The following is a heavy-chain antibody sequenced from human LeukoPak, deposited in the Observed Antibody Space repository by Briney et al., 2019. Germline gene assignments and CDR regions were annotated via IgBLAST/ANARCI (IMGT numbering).Heavy chain of an antibody. D-gene: IGHD3-22*01. J-gene: IGHJ4*02. Sequence: SETLSLTCTVSGDSISNYYWSWIRQPPGKGLEWIGYIYYSGSTNYNPSLKSRVTISVDTSKNQFSLKLSPVTAADTAVYYCARAEDNYYDSVGYFDYWGQGTLVTVSS. CDR3: ARAEDNYYDSVGYFDY. CDR2: IYYSGST. V-gene: IGHV4-59*01. CDR1: GDSISNYY.